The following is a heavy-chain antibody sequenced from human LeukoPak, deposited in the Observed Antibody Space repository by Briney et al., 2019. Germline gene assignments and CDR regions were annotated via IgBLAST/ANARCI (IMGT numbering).Heavy chain of an antibody. CDR2: IYYSGST. CDR3: ARYSSSWYKGAFDI. D-gene: IGHD6-13*01. CDR1: GGSISSSSYY. J-gene: IGHJ3*02. Sequence: PSETLSLTCTVSGGSISSSSYYWGWIRQPPGRGLEWIGSIYYSGSTYYNPSLKSRVTISVDTSKNQFSLKLSSVTAADTAVYYCARYSSSWYKGAFDIWGQGTMVTVSS. V-gene: IGHV4-39*01.